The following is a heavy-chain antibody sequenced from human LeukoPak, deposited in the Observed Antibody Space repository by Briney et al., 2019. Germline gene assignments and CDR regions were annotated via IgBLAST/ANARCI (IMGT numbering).Heavy chain of an antibody. CDR3: XXGPVVTLDS. J-gene: IGHJ4*02. Sequence: GGSLRLSCAASGFTFSASAMNWVRQAPAKGLEWVSSVNGGGSSTYYADSVKGRFTISRDNSRNTLYLQMNSLRVEDTAVYYXXXGPVVTLDSWGQGTLV. CDR2: VNGGGSST. CDR1: GFTFSASA. D-gene: IGHD4-23*01. V-gene: IGHV3-23*01.